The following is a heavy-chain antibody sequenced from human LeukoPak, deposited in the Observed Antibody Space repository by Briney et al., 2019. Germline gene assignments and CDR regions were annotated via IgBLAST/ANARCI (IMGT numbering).Heavy chain of an antibody. Sequence: PSETLSLTCTVSGGSISSYYWSWIRQPPGKGLEWIGYIYYSGSTNYNPSLKSRVTISVDTSKNQFSLKLSSVTAADTAVYYCARDYSNSGYYYYYMDVWGKGTTVTVSS. D-gene: IGHD4-11*01. CDR2: IYYSGST. CDR1: GGSISSYY. CDR3: ARDYSNSGYYYYYMDV. J-gene: IGHJ6*03. V-gene: IGHV4-59*12.